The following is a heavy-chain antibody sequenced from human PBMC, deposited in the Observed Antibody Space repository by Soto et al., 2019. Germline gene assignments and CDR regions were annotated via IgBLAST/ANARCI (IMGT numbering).Heavy chain of an antibody. Sequence: GGSLRLSCAASGFTFSSYAMSWVRQAPGKGLEWVSSISGSGGSTYYADSVKGRFTIARDNSKNTLYLQMNSLRAEDTAVYYCGKDNGYSSGGDAFDIWGQGTMVTVSS. V-gene: IGHV3-23*01. D-gene: IGHD6-19*01. J-gene: IGHJ3*02. CDR2: ISGSGGST. CDR3: GKDNGYSSGGDAFDI. CDR1: GFTFSSYA.